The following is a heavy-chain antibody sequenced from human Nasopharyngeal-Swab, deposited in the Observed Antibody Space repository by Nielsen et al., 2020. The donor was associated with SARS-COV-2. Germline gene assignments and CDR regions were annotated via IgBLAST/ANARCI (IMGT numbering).Heavy chain of an antibody. Sequence: SETLSLTCTVSGCSISSGGYFWSWIRQHPGKGLEWIGYIHYTGNTYYNPSLESRLTISLDTSQNQFSLRLSSVTAADTAVYYCAREAIEQAVSDAFDFWGQGTLVTVSS. V-gene: IGHV4-31*03. CDR1: GCSISSGGYF. J-gene: IGHJ4*02. D-gene: IGHD1-14*01. CDR3: AREAIEQAVSDAFDF. CDR2: IHYTGNT.